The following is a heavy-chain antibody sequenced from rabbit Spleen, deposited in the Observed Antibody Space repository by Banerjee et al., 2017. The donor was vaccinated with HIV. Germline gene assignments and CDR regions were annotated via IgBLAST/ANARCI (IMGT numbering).Heavy chain of an antibody. CDR2: IDTGSSGFS. D-gene: IGHD1-1*01. V-gene: IGHV1S45*01. J-gene: IGHJ6*01. CDR3: ARDTSSSFSSYGMDL. Sequence: EQLEESGGGLVKPEGSLTLTCKASGVSLNDKDVMCWVRQAPGKGLEWIACIDTGSSGFSYFASWAKGRFTISKTSSTTVPLQMTSLTAADTATYFCARDTSSSFSSYGMDLWGQGTLVTVS. CDR1: GVSLNDKDV.